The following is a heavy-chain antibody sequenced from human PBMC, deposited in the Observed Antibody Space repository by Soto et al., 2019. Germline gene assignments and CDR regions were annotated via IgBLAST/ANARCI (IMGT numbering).Heavy chain of an antibody. D-gene: IGHD2-8*01. CDR1: GFTFSTYA. CDR3: ARDRCTNGVCYAPSDY. Sequence: GGSRRLSCATSGFTFSTYAMHWVRQAPGKGLEYVSAISSNGRSTYYANSVRGRFTISRDNSKNTLYLQMDSLRAEDMAVYYCARDRCTNGVCYAPSDYWGQGTLVTVSS. CDR2: ISSNGRST. J-gene: IGHJ4*02. V-gene: IGHV3-64*01.